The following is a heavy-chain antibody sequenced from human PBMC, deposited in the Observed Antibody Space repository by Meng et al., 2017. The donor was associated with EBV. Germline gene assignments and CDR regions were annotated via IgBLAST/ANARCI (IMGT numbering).Heavy chain of an antibody. D-gene: IGHD2-15*01. J-gene: IGHJ5*02. V-gene: IGHV1-8*01. CDR1: GYTCTRYD. CDR3: ARGRGVYCSGGSCYPGWFDP. Sequence: VHLVQSGAGVKKPVASVKVSCKASGYTCTRYDINWVRQATGQGLEWMGWMNPNSGNTGYAQKFQGRVTMTRNTSISTAYMELSSLRSEDTAVYYCARGRGVYCSGGSCYPGWFDPWGQGTLVTVSS. CDR2: MNPNSGNT.